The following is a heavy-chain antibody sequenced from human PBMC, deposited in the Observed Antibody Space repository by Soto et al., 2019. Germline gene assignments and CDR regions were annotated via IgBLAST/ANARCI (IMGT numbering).Heavy chain of an antibody. CDR1: GFTFSSFS. Sequence: EVQLVESGGGLVQPGGSLRLSCAASGFTFSSFSMNWVRQAPGMGLEWLLYISSGSGTMYYADSVKGRFTISRDNAKNSLFLQMNSRRYEDTAVYYCARGRTLMDYWGQGTLVTVSS. CDR2: ISSGSGTM. J-gene: IGHJ4*02. CDR3: ARGRTLMDY. V-gene: IGHV3-48*02.